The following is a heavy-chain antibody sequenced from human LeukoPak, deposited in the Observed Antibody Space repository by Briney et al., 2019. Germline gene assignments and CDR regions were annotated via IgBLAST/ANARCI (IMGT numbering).Heavy chain of an antibody. J-gene: IGHJ4*02. D-gene: IGHD2-2*01. CDR2: INPNSGGT. CDR3: ANFVVIPAAMYRVAY. CDR1: GYTFTGCY. V-gene: IGHV1-2*02. Sequence: SVKLSCKASGYTFTGCYMHWVRQAPAQGLEWMGWINPNSGGTNYAQKCQGRVTMTRDTSISTAYMELSRLRSDDTAVYYCANFVVIPAAMYRVAYWGQGTLVTVSS.